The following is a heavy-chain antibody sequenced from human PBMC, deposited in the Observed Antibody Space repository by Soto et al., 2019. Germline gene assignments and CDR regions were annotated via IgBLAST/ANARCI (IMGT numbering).Heavy chain of an antibody. D-gene: IGHD2-2*01. V-gene: IGHV3-21*01. CDR1: GFTFSNSI. CDR2: ISGSSDFL. J-gene: IGHJ3*02. Sequence: PGGSLRLSCAASGFTFSNSIINWVRQAPGQGLEWVSSISGSSDFLYYADSVKGRFTISRDTATNSLYLQMNSLRAEDTAVYYCATRTWYAFDIWGQGTMVTV. CDR3: ATRTWYAFDI.